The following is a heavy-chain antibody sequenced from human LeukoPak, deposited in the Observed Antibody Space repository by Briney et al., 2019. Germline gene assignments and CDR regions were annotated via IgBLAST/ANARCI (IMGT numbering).Heavy chain of an antibody. CDR2: INPSGGST. CDR3: ARGYYYDSSGYQRPYYFDY. V-gene: IGHV1-46*01. J-gene: IGHJ4*02. Sequence: ASVKDSCKASGYTFTSYYMHWVRQAPGQGLEWMGIINPSGGSTSYAQKFQGRVTMTRDTSTSTVYMELSSLRSEDTAVYYCARGYYYDSSGYQRPYYFDYWGQGTLVTVSS. CDR1: GYTFTSYY. D-gene: IGHD3-22*01.